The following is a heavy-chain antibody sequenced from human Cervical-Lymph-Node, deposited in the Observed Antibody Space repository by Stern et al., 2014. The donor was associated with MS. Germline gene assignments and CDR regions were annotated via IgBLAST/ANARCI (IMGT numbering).Heavy chain of an antibody. CDR2: IWYDGSNP. V-gene: IGHV3-33*01. CDR3: ASAYSSSHYYFDY. D-gene: IGHD6-13*01. Sequence: VQLVASGGGVVQPGRSLRLSCAASGFSFSRYAMHWVRQAPGKGLEWVAVIWYDGSNPYYADSVTGRVTISRDNCKNTRYLQMNSLRAEDTAVYYCASAYSSSHYYFDYGGQGTLVTVSS. J-gene: IGHJ4*02. CDR1: GFSFSRYA.